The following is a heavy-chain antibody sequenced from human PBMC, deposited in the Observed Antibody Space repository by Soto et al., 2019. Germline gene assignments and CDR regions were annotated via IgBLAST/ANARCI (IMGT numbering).Heavy chain of an antibody. J-gene: IGHJ2*01. CDR2: ISYDGSKK. Sequence: LRLSCAAPGFTLSDYPMNWVRQAPGKGLEWVALISYDGSKKYYADSVRGRFTISRDNSKNTLYLQMSSLTTEDTSVYYCARESPVLSWYFDLWGRGTLVTVSS. V-gene: IGHV3-30-3*01. CDR1: GFTLSDYP. CDR3: ARESPVLSWYFDL.